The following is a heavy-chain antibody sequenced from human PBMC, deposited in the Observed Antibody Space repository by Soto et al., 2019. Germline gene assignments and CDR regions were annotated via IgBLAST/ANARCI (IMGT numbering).Heavy chain of an antibody. CDR2: ISSNGGST. D-gene: IGHD6-13*01. Sequence: GGSLRLSCSASGFTFSSYAMHWVRQAPGKGLEYVSAISSNGGSTYYADSVKGRFTISRDNSKNTLYLQMSSLRAEETAVYYCVKDYLWRREYSSSWYVVGGGYFDYWGQGTLVTVSS. J-gene: IGHJ4*02. CDR1: GFTFSSYA. CDR3: VKDYLWRREYSSSWYVVGGGYFDY. V-gene: IGHV3-64D*08.